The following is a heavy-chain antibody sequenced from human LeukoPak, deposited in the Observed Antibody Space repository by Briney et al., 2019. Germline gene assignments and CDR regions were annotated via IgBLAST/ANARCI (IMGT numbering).Heavy chain of an antibody. CDR1: GYTLTELS. CDR3: ATVSSYTYDNGGFYFDF. J-gene: IGHJ4*02. D-gene: IGHD3-22*01. CDR2: FDPEDGQA. V-gene: IGHV1-24*01. Sequence: ASVKVSCKVSGYTLTELSMHWVRQAPGKGLEWMGGFDPEDGQATYAQKFRGRVTVTEDTSTDTVYMDLSSLRSEDTAVYYCATVSSYTYDNGGFYFDFWGQGTLVTVSS.